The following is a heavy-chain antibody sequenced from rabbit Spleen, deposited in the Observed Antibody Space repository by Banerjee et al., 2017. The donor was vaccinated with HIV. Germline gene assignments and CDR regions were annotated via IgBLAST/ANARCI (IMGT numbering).Heavy chain of an antibody. Sequence: QSVEESGGGLVKPGASLTLTCKASGFSFNSGYDMCWVRQAPGKGLEWIGCIYTGSDTTWYASWAKGRFTISKTSSTTVTLQMTSLTDADTATYFCARHFNLWGPGTLVTVS. J-gene: IGHJ4*01. CDR3: ARHFNL. V-gene: IGHV1S40*01. CDR2: IYTGSDTT. CDR1: GFSFNSGYD.